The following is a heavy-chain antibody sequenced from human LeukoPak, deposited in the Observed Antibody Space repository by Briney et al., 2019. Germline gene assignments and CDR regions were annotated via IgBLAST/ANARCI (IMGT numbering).Heavy chain of an antibody. CDR2: IKSKTDGGTT. CDR3: TTSRYSSSWSEYYFGY. CDR1: GFTFSNAW. Sequence: PGGSLRLSCAASGFTFSNAWMSWVRQAPGKGLEWVGRIKSKTDGGTTDYAAPVKGRFTISRDGSKNTLYLQMNSLKTEDTAVYYCTTSRYSSSWSEYYFGYWGQGTLVTVSS. V-gene: IGHV3-15*01. D-gene: IGHD6-13*01. J-gene: IGHJ4*02.